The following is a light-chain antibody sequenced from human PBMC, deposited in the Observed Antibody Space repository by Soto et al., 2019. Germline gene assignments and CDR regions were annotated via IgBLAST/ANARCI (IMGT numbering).Light chain of an antibody. CDR3: CSYAGSYTFV. V-gene: IGLV2-11*01. Sequence: QSVLTQPRSVSGSLGQSVTISCTGTSSDVGVYDYVSWYQQHPGKAPKLMIYDVTKRPSGVPDRFSGSKSANTASLTISGLQAEDEADYYCCSYAGSYTFVFGTGTKVT. J-gene: IGLJ1*01. CDR1: SSDVGVYDY. CDR2: DVT.